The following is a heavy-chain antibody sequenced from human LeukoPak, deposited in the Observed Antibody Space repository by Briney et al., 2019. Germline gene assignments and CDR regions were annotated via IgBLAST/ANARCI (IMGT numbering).Heavy chain of an antibody. CDR3: VRRGIAARAFDY. CDR2: MNPNSGNT. V-gene: IGHV1-8*03. D-gene: IGHD6-6*01. CDR1: GYTFTSYD. Sequence: ASVKVSCKASGYTFTSYDINWVRQATGQGLEWMGWMNPNSGNTGYAQKFQGRVTITRNTSISTAYMELSSLRSEDTAVYYCVRRGIAARAFDYWGQGTLVTVSS. J-gene: IGHJ4*02.